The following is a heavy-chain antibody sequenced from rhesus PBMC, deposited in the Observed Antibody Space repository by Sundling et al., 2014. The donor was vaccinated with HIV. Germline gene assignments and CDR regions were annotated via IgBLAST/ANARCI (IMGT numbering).Heavy chain of an antibody. CDR1: GGSISSSY. CDR3: ARMNVWNYRLDS. D-gene: IGHD1-26*01. V-gene: IGHV4-169*02. Sequence: QVQLQESGPGLVKPSETLSVTCAVSGGSISSSYWSWIRQAPGKGLEWIGDIYGNSASTYYNPSLRSRVTVSKDTSKTQFSLKLTSVTTADTAVYFCARMNVWNYRLDSWGQGVLVTVSS. J-gene: IGHJ4*01. CDR2: IYGNSAST.